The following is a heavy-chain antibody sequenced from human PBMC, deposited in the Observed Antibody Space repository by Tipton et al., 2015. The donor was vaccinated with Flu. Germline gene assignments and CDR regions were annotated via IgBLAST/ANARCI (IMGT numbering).Heavy chain of an antibody. V-gene: IGHV1-69*09. CDR1: GGTLSNFA. J-gene: IGHJ3*02. CDR2: IIPVFRVT. CDR3: ARERTTVTFYDAFDM. D-gene: IGHD4-11*01. Sequence: QLVQSGAEVKKPGSSVKVSCKASGGTLSNFAINWVRQAPGQGLEWMGRIIPVFRVTNYAQNFHGRVTISADQSTAYMELTSLRSEDTAVYFCARERTTVTFYDAFDMWGQGTVVTVSS.